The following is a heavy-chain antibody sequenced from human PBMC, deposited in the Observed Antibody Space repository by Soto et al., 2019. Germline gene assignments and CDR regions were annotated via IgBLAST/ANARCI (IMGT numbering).Heavy chain of an antibody. J-gene: IGHJ4*02. CDR1: GGSISSDDYY. Sequence: SETLSLTCTVSGGSISSDDYYWSWIRQPPGKGLEWIGYIYYSGNTHYNPSLESRVSISIDTSKNQFSLRLSSVSAADTAVYYCARDRSSSPDYLDCWGQGTLVTVSS. CDR3: ARDRSSSPDYLDC. CDR2: IYYSGNT. D-gene: IGHD6-6*01. V-gene: IGHV4-30-4*01.